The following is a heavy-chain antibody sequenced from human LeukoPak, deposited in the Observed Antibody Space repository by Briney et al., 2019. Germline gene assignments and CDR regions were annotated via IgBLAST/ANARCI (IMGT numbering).Heavy chain of an antibody. J-gene: IGHJ4*02. CDR1: GFTFSDYY. CDR3: ARVVDIVATITFFDY. D-gene: IGHD5-12*01. CDR2: IFHSGSA. V-gene: IGHV4-38-2*01. Sequence: GSLRLSCAASGFTFSDYYMSWIRQPPGKGLEWVGTIFHSGSAYYNPSLKSRVTISVDTSKNQFSLKLSSVTAADTAVYYCARVVDIVATITFFDYWGQGTLVTVSS.